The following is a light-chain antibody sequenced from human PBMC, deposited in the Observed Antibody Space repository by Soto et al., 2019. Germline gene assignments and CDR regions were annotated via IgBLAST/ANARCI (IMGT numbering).Light chain of an antibody. CDR1: RSISTY. V-gene: IGKV3-11*01. Sequence: DIVLTQSPATLSLSPGERATLSCRASRSISTYLAWYQQRPGQAPRLLIFDAFNRDTGIPARFSGSGSGTDFTLTISSLEPEDSAVYYCQHRSTWPRTFGQGTKVEIK. J-gene: IGKJ1*01. CDR3: QHRSTWPRT. CDR2: DAF.